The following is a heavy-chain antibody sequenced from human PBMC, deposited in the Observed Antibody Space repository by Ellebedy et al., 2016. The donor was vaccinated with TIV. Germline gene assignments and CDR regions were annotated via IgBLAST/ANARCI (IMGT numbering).Heavy chain of an antibody. CDR2: INTGNGNT. V-gene: IGHV1-3*04. CDR3: ARAPMVRGVVPHFDY. Sequence: ASVKVSCXASGYSFTNHFVHWVRQAPGQRLEWMGWINTGNGNTRYSQKFQGRVTITRDTSASIAYMDVSSLRSEDTAVYYCARAPMVRGVVPHFDYWGQGTLVTVSS. CDR1: GYSFTNHF. D-gene: IGHD3-10*01. J-gene: IGHJ4*02.